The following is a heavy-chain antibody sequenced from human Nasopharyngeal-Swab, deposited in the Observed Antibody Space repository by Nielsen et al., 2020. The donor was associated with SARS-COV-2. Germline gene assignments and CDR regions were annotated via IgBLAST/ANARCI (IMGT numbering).Heavy chain of an antibody. D-gene: IGHD1-26*01. V-gene: IGHV1-18*01. J-gene: IGHJ6*02. CDR2: INTYNGST. Sequence: ASVKVSCKASGYSFTTYGISWVRQAPGQGLEWMGWINTYNGSTNYAQKLQGRVTLTTDTSTSTAFMELRSLGSDDTAVYYCARDGGSYYDYYYGMDVWGQGTTVTVSS. CDR3: ARDGGSYYDYYYGMDV. CDR1: GYSFTTYG.